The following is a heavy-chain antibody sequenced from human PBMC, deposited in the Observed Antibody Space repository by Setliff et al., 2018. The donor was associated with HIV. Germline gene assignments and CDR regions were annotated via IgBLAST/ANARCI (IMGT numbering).Heavy chain of an antibody. CDR1: GDSISSDDHY. CDR3: ARLEVRSFYGYRNSPDY. V-gene: IGHV4-30-4*08. CDR2: IFNTGST. Sequence: SETLSLTCTVSGDSISSDDHYWSWIRQTPGKGLEWIGYIFNTGSTYYKSSLASRLTMSIDTSRNQFSLKLRSVTAADTAVYYCARLEVRSFYGYRNSPDYWGQGTLVTVSS. J-gene: IGHJ4*02. D-gene: IGHD5-18*01.